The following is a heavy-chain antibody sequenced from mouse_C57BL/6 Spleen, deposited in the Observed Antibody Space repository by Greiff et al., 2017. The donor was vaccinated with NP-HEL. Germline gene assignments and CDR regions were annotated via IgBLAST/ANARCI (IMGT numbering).Heavy chain of an antibody. Sequence: QVQLQQSGAELVRPGASVTLSCKASGYTFTDYEMHWVKQTPVHGLEWIGAIDPETGGTAYNQKFKGKAILTADKSSSTAYMELRSLTSEDSAVYYCTRCYSSGFSLFAYWGQGTLVTVSA. J-gene: IGHJ3*01. CDR2: IDPETGGT. CDR3: TRCYSSGFSLFAY. V-gene: IGHV1-15*01. D-gene: IGHD3-2*02. CDR1: GYTFTDYE.